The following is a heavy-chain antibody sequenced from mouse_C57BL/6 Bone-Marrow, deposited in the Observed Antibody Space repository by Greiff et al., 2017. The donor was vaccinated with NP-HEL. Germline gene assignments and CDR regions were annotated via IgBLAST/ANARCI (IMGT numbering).Heavy chain of an antibody. J-gene: IGHJ4*01. V-gene: IGHV1-20*01. CDR1: GYSFTGYF. CDR3: ATPYYGSSSYYAMDY. D-gene: IGHD1-1*01. CDR2: INPYNGDT. Sequence: EVQLQESGPELVKPGDSVKISCKASGYSFTGYFMNWVMQSHGKSLEWIGRINPYNGDTFYNQKFKGKATLTVDKSSSTAHMELRSLTSEDSAVYYCATPYYGSSSYYAMDYWGQGTSVTVSS.